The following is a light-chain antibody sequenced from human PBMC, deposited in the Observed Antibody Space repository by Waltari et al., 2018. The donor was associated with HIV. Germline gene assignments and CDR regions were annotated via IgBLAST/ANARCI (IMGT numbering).Light chain of an antibody. CDR3: QRYNNWPPYT. Sequence: EIVMTQSPATLSVSPGERATLSCKASQSVSSNLAWYQQKPGQAPSLLIYGASPRATGIPARFSGSGSGTEFTLTISSLQSEDFAVYYCQRYNNWPPYTFGQGTKLEIK. J-gene: IGKJ2*01. CDR1: QSVSSN. CDR2: GAS. V-gene: IGKV3-15*01.